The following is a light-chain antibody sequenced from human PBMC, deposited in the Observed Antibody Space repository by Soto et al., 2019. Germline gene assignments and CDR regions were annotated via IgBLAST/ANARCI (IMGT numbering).Light chain of an antibody. Sequence: EIVLTQSPGTLSLSPGERVTLSCRASQSVSSSYLAWYQQKPGQAPRLLIYGASTRATGIPDRFSGSGSGTDFTLTISTLEPEDFAVYYCQQYGSSRWTFGQGTKVEFK. CDR1: QSVSSSY. V-gene: IGKV3-20*01. J-gene: IGKJ1*01. CDR2: GAS. CDR3: QQYGSSRWT.